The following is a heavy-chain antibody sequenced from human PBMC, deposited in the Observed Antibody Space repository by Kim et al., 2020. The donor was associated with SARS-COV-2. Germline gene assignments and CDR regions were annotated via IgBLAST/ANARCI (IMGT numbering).Heavy chain of an antibody. J-gene: IGHJ5*02. CDR1: GFTFSSYG. D-gene: IGHD5-18*01. CDR3: AKDSGDVDTAMVRWFDP. CDR2: ISYDGSNK. V-gene: IGHV3-30*18. Sequence: GGSLRLSCAASGFTFSSYGMHWVRQAPGKGLEWVAVISYDGSNKYYADSVKGRFTISRDNSKNTLYLQMNSLRAEDTAVYYCAKDSGDVDTAMVRWFDP.